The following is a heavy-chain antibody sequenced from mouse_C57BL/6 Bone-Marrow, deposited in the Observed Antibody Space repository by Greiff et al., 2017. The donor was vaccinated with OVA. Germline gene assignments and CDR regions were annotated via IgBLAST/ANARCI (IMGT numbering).Heavy chain of an antibody. Sequence: QVQLQQPGAELVMPGASVKLSCKASGYTFTSYWMHWVKQRPGQGLEWIGEIDPSDSYTNYNQKFKGKSTLTVDKSSSTAYMQLSSLTSEDSAVYYCARKGKGWYFDVWGTGTTVTVSS. CDR1: GYTFTSYW. CDR2: IDPSDSYT. CDR3: ARKGKGWYFDV. V-gene: IGHV1-69*01. J-gene: IGHJ1*03.